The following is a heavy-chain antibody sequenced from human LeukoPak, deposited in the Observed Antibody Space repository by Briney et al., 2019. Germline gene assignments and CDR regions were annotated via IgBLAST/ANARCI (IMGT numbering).Heavy chain of an antibody. J-gene: IGHJ4*02. Sequence: XIGGGXQVXGXXLEWMGIIYPGDSDTRYSPSFQGQVTISADKSISTAYLQWSSLKASDTAMYYCARQYFDYWGQGTLVTVSS. CDR1: X. CDR3: ARQYFDY. CDR2: IYPGDSDT. V-gene: IGHV5-51*01.